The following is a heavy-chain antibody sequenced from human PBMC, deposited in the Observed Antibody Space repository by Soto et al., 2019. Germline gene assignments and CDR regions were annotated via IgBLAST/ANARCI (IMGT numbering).Heavy chain of an antibody. V-gene: IGHV1-69*01. CDR1: GGTFGSYA. CDR2: IIPIPGTA. D-gene: IGHD2-2*01. J-gene: IGHJ6*02. Sequence: QVQMMQSGAEVKKPGSSVKVSCKASGGTFGSYAISWVPQAPGQGLEWMGGIIPIPGTANYAQKFQGRVKITADESTSTAYMELSSLRSEDTALYYCARSQGSSTSLEIYYYYYYGMDVWGQGTTVTVSS. CDR3: ARSQGSSTSLEIYYYYYYGMDV.